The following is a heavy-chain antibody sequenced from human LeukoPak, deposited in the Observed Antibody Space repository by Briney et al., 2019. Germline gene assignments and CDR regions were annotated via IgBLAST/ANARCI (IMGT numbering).Heavy chain of an antibody. CDR1: GGSISSYY. CDR2: IYTSGST. V-gene: IGHV4-4*07. CDR3: AREPPPYYYYMDV. J-gene: IGHJ6*03. Sequence: PSETLSLTCTVSGGSISSYYWSWIRQPAGKGLEWVGRIYTSGSTNYNPSLKSRVTMSVDTSKNQFSLKLSSVTAAVTAVYNCAREPPPYYYYMDVWGKGTTVTVSS.